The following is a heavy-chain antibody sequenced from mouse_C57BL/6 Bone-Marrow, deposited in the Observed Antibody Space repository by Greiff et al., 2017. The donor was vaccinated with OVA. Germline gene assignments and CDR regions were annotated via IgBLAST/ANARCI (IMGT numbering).Heavy chain of an antibody. CDR3: ARWYYGTFDY. D-gene: IGHD1-1*01. J-gene: IGHJ2*01. Sequence: QVQLQQPGAELVRPGTSVKLSCKASGYTFTSYWMHWVKQRPGQGLEWIGVIDPSDSYTNYNQKFKGKATLTVDTSSSTAYMQLSSLTSEDSAVYYCARWYYGTFDYWGQGTTLTVSS. CDR1: GYTFTSYW. CDR2: IDPSDSYT. V-gene: IGHV1-59*01.